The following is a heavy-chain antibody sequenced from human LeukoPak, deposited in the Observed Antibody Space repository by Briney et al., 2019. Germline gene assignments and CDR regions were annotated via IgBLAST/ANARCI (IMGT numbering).Heavy chain of an antibody. D-gene: IGHD3-10*01. CDR2: ISGYSHET. J-gene: IGHJ4*02. CDR3: ARGSRGIRGYFDH. V-gene: IGHV1-18*01. Sequence: ASVKVSCKASGYTFTGYDINWVRQAPGQGLEWMGWISGYSHETIYAQKFQDRVFMSRDASSTTAYIELRSLRSDDTAVYFCARGSRGIRGYFDHWGQGTLVTVSS. CDR1: GYTFTGYD.